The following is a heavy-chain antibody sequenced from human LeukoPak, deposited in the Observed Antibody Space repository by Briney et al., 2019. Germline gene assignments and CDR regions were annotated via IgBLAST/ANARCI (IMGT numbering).Heavy chain of an antibody. CDR1: GFNFTIYA. CDR3: ARVWALEYFPQYYFDY. CDR2: ITGSGGNT. D-gene: IGHD2/OR15-2a*01. V-gene: IGHV3-23*01. J-gene: IGHJ4*02. Sequence: PGGSLRLSCAASGFNFTIYAMNWARQAPGKGLEWVSGITGSGGNTDYAESVKGRFTISRDNSKNTVYLQMNGLRAEATAVYYCARVWALEYFPQYYFDYWGQGTLVTVSS.